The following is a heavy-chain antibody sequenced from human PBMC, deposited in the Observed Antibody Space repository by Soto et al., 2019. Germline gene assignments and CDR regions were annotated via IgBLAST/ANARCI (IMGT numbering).Heavy chain of an antibody. D-gene: IGHD3-10*01. CDR3: ARYLYYGSGSYSRYGMDV. CDR2: VSPPFRTS. Sequence: QVQLVQSGAEVKKPGASVKVSCKPSGVSFNNNGIGWVRQAPGHGREWMGGVSPPFRTSNYARKFQVRISITTGESTGTVNMELSSLISEDTAQNYCARYLYYGSGSYSRYGMDVWGEWTTVTVSS. V-gene: IGHV1-69*01. J-gene: IGHJ6*04. CDR1: GVSFNNNG.